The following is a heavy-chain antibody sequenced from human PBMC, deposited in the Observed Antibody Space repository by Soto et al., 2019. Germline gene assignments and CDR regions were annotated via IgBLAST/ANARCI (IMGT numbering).Heavy chain of an antibody. V-gene: IGHV1-18*01. D-gene: IGHD5-12*01. Sequence: GGAVKGSRKGSGYTFFPYGIWWVPKAPEQGLEWMGWIRTYSGDTKYAQKFQGRVTMTTDTSTTTAYLELRSLRSDDTAVYYCARHHGPTTSENWFDPWGQGTLVTVSS. CDR3: ARHHGPTTSENWFDP. CDR1: GYTFFPYG. CDR2: IRTYSGDT. J-gene: IGHJ5*02.